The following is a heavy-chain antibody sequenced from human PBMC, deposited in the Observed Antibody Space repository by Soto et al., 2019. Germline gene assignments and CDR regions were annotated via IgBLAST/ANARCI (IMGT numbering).Heavy chain of an antibody. CDR1: GNSISSTNW. D-gene: IGHD3-22*01. CDR2: IYHSGST. CDR3: ARDVGYHYDGSPSGQFDF. Sequence: SETLSLTCAVSGNSISSTNWWSWVRQSPGKGLEWIGEIYHSGSTNYNPSLKSRVTISVDKSKNQFSLKLSSVTAADTAVYFCARDVGYHYDGSPSGQFDFWGRGTLVTVSS. J-gene: IGHJ4*02. V-gene: IGHV4-4*02.